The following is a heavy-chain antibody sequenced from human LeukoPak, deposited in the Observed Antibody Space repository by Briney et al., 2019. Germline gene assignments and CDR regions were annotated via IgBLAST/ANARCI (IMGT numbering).Heavy chain of an antibody. CDR2: IYSGGST. CDR3: ARVPHDYVYFQH. Sequence: GGSLRLSCAASGFTVSSNYMSWVRQAPGKGLEWVSVIYSGGSTYYADSVKGRFTISRDNSKNTLYLQMNSLRAEDTAVYYCARVPHDYVYFQHWGQGTLVTVSS. J-gene: IGHJ1*01. CDR1: GFTVSSNY. V-gene: IGHV3-53*01. D-gene: IGHD3-16*01.